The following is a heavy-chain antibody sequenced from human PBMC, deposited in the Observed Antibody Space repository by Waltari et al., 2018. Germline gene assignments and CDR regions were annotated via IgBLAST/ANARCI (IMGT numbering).Heavy chain of an antibody. CDR3: AKDMGGATDY. Sequence: EVQLVESGGVVVQPGGSLRLSCAASGFPFDDYTMHWVRQAPGKGLEWVSLISWDGGSTYYADSVKGRFTISRDNSKNSLYLQMNSLRTEDTALYYCAKDMGGATDYWGQGTLVTVSS. D-gene: IGHD1-26*01. J-gene: IGHJ4*02. CDR1: GFPFDDYT. CDR2: ISWDGGST. V-gene: IGHV3-43*01.